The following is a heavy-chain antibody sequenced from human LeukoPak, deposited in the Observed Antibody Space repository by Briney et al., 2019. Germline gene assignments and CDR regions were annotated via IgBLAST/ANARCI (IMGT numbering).Heavy chain of an antibody. Sequence: GGSLRLSCAASGFDFSSNWMHWVRHAPGQGLVWVSRIKGDGISTNYADSVKGRFTISRDIAKNTLYLEINSLRGEDTATYYCARRWLGDPYGMDVWGQGTTVTVSS. V-gene: IGHV3-74*01. J-gene: IGHJ6*02. CDR1: GFDFSSNW. CDR2: IKGDGIST. CDR3: ARRWLGDPYGMDV. D-gene: IGHD3-10*01.